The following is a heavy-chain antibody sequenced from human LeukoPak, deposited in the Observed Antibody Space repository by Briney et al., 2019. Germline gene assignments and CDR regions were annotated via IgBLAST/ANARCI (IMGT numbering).Heavy chain of an antibody. Sequence: GASVKVSCKASGGTFSSYAISWVRQAPGQGLEWMGGIIPIFGTANYAQKFQGRVTITADESTSTAYMELSSPRSEDTAVYYCARGTSGIRGTMIVAYYFDYWGQGTLVTVSS. D-gene: IGHD3-22*01. V-gene: IGHV1-69*13. CDR3: ARGTSGIRGTMIVAYYFDY. CDR2: IIPIFGTA. J-gene: IGHJ4*02. CDR1: GGTFSSYA.